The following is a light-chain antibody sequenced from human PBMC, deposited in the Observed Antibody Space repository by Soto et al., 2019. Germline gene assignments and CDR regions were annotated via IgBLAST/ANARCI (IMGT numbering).Light chain of an antibody. CDR3: QQRRNWPLT. CDR2: DAS. J-gene: IGKJ4*01. CDR1: QSVSSY. V-gene: IGKV3-11*01. Sequence: EIVLTQSPATLSLSPGERATLSCRASQSVSSYLAWYQQKSGQAPRLLIYDASNRATGIPVRFSGSGSGTDFTLTIIGLEPEDFAVYYCQQRRNWPLTFGGGTKVEIK.